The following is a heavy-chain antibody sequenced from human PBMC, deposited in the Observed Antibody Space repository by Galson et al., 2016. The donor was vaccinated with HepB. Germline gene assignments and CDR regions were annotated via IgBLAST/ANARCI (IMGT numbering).Heavy chain of an antibody. CDR1: GDSVSTTSGA. D-gene: IGHD3-22*01. Sequence: CAISGDSVSTTSGAWHWIRQSPSRGLEWLGRTFYRSKWYSEYAVSVKSRIIVNPDTSKNQLSLHLTSLTPEDSAVYYCARDGGPYGYSYGVDVWGQGTTVTVSS. J-gene: IGHJ6*02. V-gene: IGHV6-1*01. CDR3: ARDGGPYGYSYGVDV. CDR2: TFYRSKWYS.